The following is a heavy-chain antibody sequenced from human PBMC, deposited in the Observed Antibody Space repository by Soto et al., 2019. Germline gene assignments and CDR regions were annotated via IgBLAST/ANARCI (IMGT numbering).Heavy chain of an antibody. J-gene: IGHJ6*02. Sequence: QVQLVQSGAEVKKPGSSVRVSCKASGGTFSSFVVIWVRQAPGQGLEWMGETIPIFASANYAQNFQGRVAINSDDFTNTVYMELSYLRSDDAAVYYCAAGEKSGYYGFDVWGQGTTVIVSS. CDR3: AAGEKSGYYGFDV. CDR1: GGTFSSFV. CDR2: TIPIFASA. V-gene: IGHV1-69*01. D-gene: IGHD3-16*01.